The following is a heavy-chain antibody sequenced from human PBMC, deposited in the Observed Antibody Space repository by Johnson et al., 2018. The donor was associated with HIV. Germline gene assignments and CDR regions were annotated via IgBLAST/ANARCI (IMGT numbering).Heavy chain of an antibody. V-gene: IGHV3-20*04. Sequence: VQLVESGGGLVQPGGSLRLSCTASGFTFNSYWNGGSTGYADSVKGRFTISRDNAKNSLYLQMTRLRVEDTALYYCARERISGNSGAGALDIWGQGTMVTVSS. J-gene: IGHJ3*02. CDR3: ARERISGNSGAGALDI. D-gene: IGHD4-23*01. CDR2: WNGGST. CDR1: GFTFNSY.